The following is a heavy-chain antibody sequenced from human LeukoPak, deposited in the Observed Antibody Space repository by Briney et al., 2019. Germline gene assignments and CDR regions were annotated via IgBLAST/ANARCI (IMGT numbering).Heavy chain of an antibody. CDR1: GFTFSSYG. Sequence: PGGSLRLSCAASGFTFSSYGMHWVRQAPGKGLEWVAVISYDGSNKYYADSVKGRFTISRDNSKNTLYLQMNSLRAEDTAVYYCAKTPKPYCSGGSCYTLEYWGQGTLVTVSS. V-gene: IGHV3-30*18. J-gene: IGHJ4*02. D-gene: IGHD2-15*01. CDR3: AKTPKPYCSGGSCYTLEY. CDR2: ISYDGSNK.